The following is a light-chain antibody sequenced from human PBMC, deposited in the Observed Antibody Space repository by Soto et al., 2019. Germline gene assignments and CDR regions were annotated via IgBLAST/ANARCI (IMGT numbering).Light chain of an antibody. CDR1: QNISIY. V-gene: IGKV1-39*01. CDR2: AAS. J-gene: IGKJ2*01. CDR3: QQSYITPST. Sequence: DIQMTQSPSSLSASIGDRVTITCRASQNISIYLNWYQHKTGQAPKVLIYAASSLQAGVPQRFSGSGSGTDFTLSISSLQPEDFATYSCQQSYITPSTFGQGTKLEIK.